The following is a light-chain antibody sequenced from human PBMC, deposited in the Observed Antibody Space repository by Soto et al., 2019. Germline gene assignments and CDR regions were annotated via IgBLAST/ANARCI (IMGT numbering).Light chain of an antibody. V-gene: IGLV2-23*01. J-gene: IGLJ1*01. CDR3: CSYAGSSTFV. Sequence: QSALTQPASVSGFPGQSITISCTGTISDVGTYDLVSWYQQHPGKAPKLIIYGGTERPSGVFHRFSGSKSGNTASLTISGLQSEDEADYFCCSYAGSSTFVFGTGTKVTVL. CDR2: GGT. CDR1: ISDVGTYDL.